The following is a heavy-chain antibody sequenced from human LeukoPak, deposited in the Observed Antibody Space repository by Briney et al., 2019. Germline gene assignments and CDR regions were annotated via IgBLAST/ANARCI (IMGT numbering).Heavy chain of an antibody. V-gene: IGHV3-23*01. CDR1: GFTFSSYA. J-gene: IGHJ4*02. CDR3: ATYDSWSGYNIAY. CDR2: ISGSGGGIT. D-gene: IGHD3-3*01. Sequence: TGGSLRLSCAASGFTFSSYAMSWVRQAPGKGLEWVSGISGSGGGITYYTDSVKGRFTISRDNPKNTLYLQMNSLKVEDTAIYYCATYDSWSGYNIAYWGQGTLVTVSS.